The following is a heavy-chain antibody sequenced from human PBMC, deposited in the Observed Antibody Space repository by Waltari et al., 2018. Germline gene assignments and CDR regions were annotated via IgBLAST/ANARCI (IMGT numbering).Heavy chain of an antibody. Sequence: QVQLQESGPGLVKPSETLSLTCTVSGGSISSYYWSWIRQPPGTGVEWIGYIYYSGSTNYNPSLKSRVTISVDTSKNQFSLKLSSVTAADTAVYYCARGFVRLESFWSGSKHPKYYFDYWGQGTLVTVSS. V-gene: IGHV4-59*01. CDR1: GGSISSYY. D-gene: IGHD3-3*01. CDR3: ARGFVRLESFWSGSKHPKYYFDY. CDR2: IYYSGST. J-gene: IGHJ4*02.